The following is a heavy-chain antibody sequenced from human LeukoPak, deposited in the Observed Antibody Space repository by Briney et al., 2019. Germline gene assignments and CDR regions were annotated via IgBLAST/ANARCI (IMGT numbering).Heavy chain of an antibody. CDR2: INWNGGRI. CDR1: GFTFDDYG. J-gene: IGHJ3*02. Sequence: GGSLRLSCAASGFTFDDYGMTWVRQAPGKGLEWVSGINWNGGRIDYADSVKGRFTISRDNAKNSLYLQMNSLRAEDTALYYCARSYGSGSYYGAFDIWGQGTMVTVSS. V-gene: IGHV3-20*04. CDR3: ARSYGSGSYYGAFDI. D-gene: IGHD3-10*01.